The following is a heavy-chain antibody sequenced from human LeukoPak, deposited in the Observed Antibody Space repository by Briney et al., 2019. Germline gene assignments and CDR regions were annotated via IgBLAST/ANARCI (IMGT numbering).Heavy chain of an antibody. CDR3: ARTPWFGQPIFDY. CDR2: IGYSGRT. V-gene: IGHV4-59*01. J-gene: IGHJ4*02. D-gene: IGHD3-10*01. Sequence: SETLSLTCTLSGGSISTYYWSWIRQPPGQGLEWIGDIGYSGRTDYNPSLKSPVSISLDTSKHQFSLKLSSFALSDTPIYYCARTPWFGQPIFDYWGQGTLVAVSS. CDR1: GGSISTYY.